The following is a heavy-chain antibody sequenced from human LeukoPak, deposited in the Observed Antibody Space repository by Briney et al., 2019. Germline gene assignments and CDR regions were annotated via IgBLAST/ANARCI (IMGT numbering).Heavy chain of an antibody. Sequence: GGSLRLSCAASGFTFSSYAMTWVRQAPGKGLEWVSAISGGGGGTFYADSVKGRFTVSRDNSKNTLYLQMNSLSAEDTAVYYCAKDLGGKPYYYYGMDVWGQGTTVIVSS. J-gene: IGHJ6*02. CDR3: AKDLGGKPYYYYGMDV. CDR2: ISGGGGGT. CDR1: GFTFSSYA. V-gene: IGHV3-23*01.